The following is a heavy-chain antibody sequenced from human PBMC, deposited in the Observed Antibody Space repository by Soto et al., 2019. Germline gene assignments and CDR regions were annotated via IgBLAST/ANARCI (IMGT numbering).Heavy chain of an antibody. Sequence: ASVKVSCKASGYTFTSYGISWVRQAPGQGLEWMGWISAYNGNTNYAQKLQGRVTMTTDTSTSTAYMELRSLRSDDTAVYYCARVPTYYDILTGPSHYYYYGMDVWGQGTTVTVSS. V-gene: IGHV1-18*01. J-gene: IGHJ6*02. CDR1: GYTFTSYG. CDR2: ISAYNGNT. CDR3: ARVPTYYDILTGPSHYYYYGMDV. D-gene: IGHD3-9*01.